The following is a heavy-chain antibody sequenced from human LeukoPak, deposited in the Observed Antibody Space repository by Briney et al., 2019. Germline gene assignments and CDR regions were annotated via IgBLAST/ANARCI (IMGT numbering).Heavy chain of an antibody. CDR3: ARDRRYGSFNY. V-gene: IGHV3-48*03. D-gene: IGHD5-18*01. J-gene: IGHJ4*02. CDR2: ISSSGSTI. CDR1: GVTFSSFE. Sequence: QPGGSLRLSCAASGVTFSSFEMNWVRQAPGKGLGWGSYISSSGSTIYYADSVKGRFTISRDNAKNSLYLQMSSLRAEDTAVYYCARDRRYGSFNYWGQGTLVTVSS.